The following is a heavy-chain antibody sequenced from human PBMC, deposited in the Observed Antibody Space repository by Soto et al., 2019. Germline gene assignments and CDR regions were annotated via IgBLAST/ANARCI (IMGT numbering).Heavy chain of an antibody. CDR2: FYWDDDK. J-gene: IGHJ6*02. CDR3: ARPLYYCSWSYSDYYYGMDV. Sequence: QITLMESGPTLVKPTQTLTLTCTFSGFSLSTSGVGVGWIRHPPGKALEWLVLFYWDDDKRYSSSLKSRLTITKDTSKNHVVLTIANMAPLDTATYYCARPLYYCSWSYSDYYYGMDVWGQGTTVTVSS. CDR1: GFSLSTSGVG. V-gene: IGHV2-5*02. D-gene: IGHD3-10*01.